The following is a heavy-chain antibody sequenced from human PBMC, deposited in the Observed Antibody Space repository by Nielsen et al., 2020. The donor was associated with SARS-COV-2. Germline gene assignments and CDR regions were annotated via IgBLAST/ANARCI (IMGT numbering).Heavy chain of an antibody. D-gene: IGHD6-19*01. CDR2: IYHSGST. V-gene: IGHV4-30-2*03. Sequence: SETLSLTCAVSGGSISSGGYSWSWIRQPPGKGLEWIGYIYHSGSTYYNPSLKSRATISVDTSKNQFSLKLSSVTAADTAVYYCARQGIVAVAGSYYYYMDVWGKGTTVTVSS. CDR1: GGSISSGGYS. J-gene: IGHJ6*03. CDR3: ARQGIVAVAGSYYYYMDV.